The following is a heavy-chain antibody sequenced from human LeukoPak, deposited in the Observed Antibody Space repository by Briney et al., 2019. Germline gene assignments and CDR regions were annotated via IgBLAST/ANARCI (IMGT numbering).Heavy chain of an antibody. V-gene: IGHV3-74*01. CDR3: ARGAHVLDI. CDR2: INSDESST. Sequence: PGGSLRLSCAASGFTLNIYWMHWVRQAPGKVLVWVSRINSDESSTTYVDSVKGRFTISRDNAKNTLYLQMDSLRVEDTAVYFCARGAHVLDIWGQGTMVTVSS. D-gene: IGHD1-26*01. J-gene: IGHJ3*02. CDR1: GFTLNIYW.